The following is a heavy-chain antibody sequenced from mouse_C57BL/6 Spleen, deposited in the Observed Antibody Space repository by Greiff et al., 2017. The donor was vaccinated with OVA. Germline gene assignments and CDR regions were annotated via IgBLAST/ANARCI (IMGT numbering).Heavy chain of an antibody. Sequence: DVMLVESGGGLVQPGGSLSLSCAASGFTFTDYYMSWVRQPPGKALEWLGFISNKANGYTTEYSASVKGRFTISRDNSPSILYLQMNALRAEDSATYYCARSLPWYFCGWGTGTTVTVSS. CDR1: GFTFTDYY. CDR2: ISNKANGYTT. CDR3: ARSLPWYFCG. J-gene: IGHJ1*03. V-gene: IGHV7-3*01.